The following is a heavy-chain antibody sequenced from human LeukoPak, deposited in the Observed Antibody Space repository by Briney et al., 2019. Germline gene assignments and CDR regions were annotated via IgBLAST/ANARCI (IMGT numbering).Heavy chain of an antibody. D-gene: IGHD3-16*02. CDR2: IWYDGSNK. J-gene: IGHJ3*02. CDR3: ARGTGLYDAFDI. Sequence: GGSLRLSCAASGFTFSSYGMHWVRQAPGKGLGWVAVIWYDGSNKYYADSVKGRFTISRDNSKNTLYLQMNSLRAEDTAVYYCARGTGLYDAFDIWGQGTMVTVSS. V-gene: IGHV3-33*01. CDR1: GFTFSSYG.